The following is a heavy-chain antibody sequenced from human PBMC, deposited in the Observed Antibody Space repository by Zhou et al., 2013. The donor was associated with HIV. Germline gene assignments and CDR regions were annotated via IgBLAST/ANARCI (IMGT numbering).Heavy chain of an antibody. J-gene: IGHJ4*02. D-gene: IGHD3-22*01. Sequence: QVQLVQSGAEVKKPGASVKVSCKASGYTFIGYYIHWVRQAPGQGLEWMGWINPNSGGTKYAQKFQGRVSVTRDTSISTAYMELRRLISDDTAMYYCARASTMILVVPGYWGQGTLVTVSS. CDR2: INPNSGGT. CDR3: ARASTMILVVPGY. CDR1: GYTFIGYY. V-gene: IGHV1-2*02.